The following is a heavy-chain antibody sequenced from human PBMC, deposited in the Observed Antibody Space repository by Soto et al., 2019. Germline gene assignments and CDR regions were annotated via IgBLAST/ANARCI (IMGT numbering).Heavy chain of an antibody. Sequence: SGPTLVNPTQTLTLTCTFSGFSLSTSGVGVGWIRQPPGKALEWLAVIYWDDSKHYNPSLETRLTITKDTSKNQVVLTMTNMDPVDTATYYCAHKGYGDYPLDYRGQGTLVTVPS. D-gene: IGHD4-17*01. CDR3: AHKGYGDYPLDY. J-gene: IGHJ4*02. CDR2: IYWDDSK. CDR1: GFSLSTSGVG. V-gene: IGHV2-5*02.